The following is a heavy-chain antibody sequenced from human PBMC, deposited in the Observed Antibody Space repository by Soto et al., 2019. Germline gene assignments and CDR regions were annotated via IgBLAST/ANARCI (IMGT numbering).Heavy chain of an antibody. CDR1: GITISNYP. J-gene: IGHJ4*02. CDR3: VKDDGGYPSTAPH. CDR2: ISGRGDRT. Sequence: EVQLLESGGGWVQPGGSLRLSCAASGITISNYPMSWVRQAPGTGLDCVSGISGRGDRTYYADSAKGRFTISKDISRNSLSLQLDSLGVEDTAVYFCVKDDGGYPSTAPHWGQGTLVTVSS. V-gene: IGHV3-23*01. D-gene: IGHD3-22*01.